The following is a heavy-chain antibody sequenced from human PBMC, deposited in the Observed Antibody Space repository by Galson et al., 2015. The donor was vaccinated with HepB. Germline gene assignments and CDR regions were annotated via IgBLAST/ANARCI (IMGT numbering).Heavy chain of an antibody. CDR1: GFSFRTYG. CDR2: ISFDGSNT. D-gene: IGHD2-15*01. CDR3: AKDLWPRYCSGGTCYTSPLGS. Sequence: SLRLSCAAAGFSFRTYGMHWVRQAPGKGLEWVALISFDGSNTYYADPVKGRFTVSRDNSKNSLYLQMSSLRPEDTAVYYCAKDLWPRYCSGGTCYTSPLGSWGQGTLVTVSS. V-gene: IGHV3-30*18. J-gene: IGHJ5*02.